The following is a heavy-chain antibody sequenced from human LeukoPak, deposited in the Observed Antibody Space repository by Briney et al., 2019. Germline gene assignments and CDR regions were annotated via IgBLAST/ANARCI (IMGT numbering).Heavy chain of an antibody. J-gene: IGHJ6*03. CDR1: GFTFSSYS. V-gene: IGHV3-48*01. Sequence: PGGSLRLSCAASGFTFSSYSMNWVRQAPGKGLEWISYISSSSSTIDYADSVKGRFTISRDNAKNSLYLQMNSLRAEDTAVYYCARRLPWFGESYYYYYMDVWGKGTTVTVSS. CDR2: ISSSSSTI. CDR3: ARRLPWFGESYYYYYMDV. D-gene: IGHD3-10*01.